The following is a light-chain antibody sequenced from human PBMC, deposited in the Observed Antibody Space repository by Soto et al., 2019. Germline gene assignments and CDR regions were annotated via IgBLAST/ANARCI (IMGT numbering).Light chain of an antibody. CDR2: GAS. V-gene: IGKV3-15*01. CDR3: QQYHSWPLT. CDR1: QSIRSS. J-gene: IGKJ4*01. Sequence: EIVMTQSPATLSMSPGERATLSCRASQSIRSSLAWYQQKPGQAPRLLIYGASTRATVVPASFSGSGSGTEFTLPVSSLQSEHFAVCYCQQYHSWPLTFGGGTKVEIK.